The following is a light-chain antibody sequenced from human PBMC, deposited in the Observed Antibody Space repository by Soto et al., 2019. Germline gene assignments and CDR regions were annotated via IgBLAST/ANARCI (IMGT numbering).Light chain of an antibody. V-gene: IGKV3-15*01. CDR1: QGLGTN. J-gene: IGKJ1*01. Sequence: EVVTTQSPATLSVSPGERATLSCRASQGLGTNLAWYQQKPGQAPRLLIYAASTRATGVPGRFSGSGYGTEFTLTISSLQPDDFATYYCQQYNGYSTWTFGQGTKVDIK. CDR3: QQYNGYSTWT. CDR2: AAS.